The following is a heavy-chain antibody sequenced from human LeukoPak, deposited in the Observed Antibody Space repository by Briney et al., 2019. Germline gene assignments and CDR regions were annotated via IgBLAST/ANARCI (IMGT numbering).Heavy chain of an antibody. Sequence: SETLSLTCTVSGGSISSGGYYWSWIRQHPGKGLEWIGYIYYSGSTYYNPSLKSRVTISVDTSKNQFSLKLSSVTAADTAVYYCARVGDYGDYARDYWGQGTLVTVSS. CDR2: IYYSGST. V-gene: IGHV4-31*03. CDR1: GGSISSGGYY. CDR3: ARVGDYGDYARDY. J-gene: IGHJ4*02. D-gene: IGHD4-17*01.